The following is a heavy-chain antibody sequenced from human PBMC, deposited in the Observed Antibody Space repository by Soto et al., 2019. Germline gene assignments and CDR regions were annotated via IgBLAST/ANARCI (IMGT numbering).Heavy chain of an antibody. Sequence: QVQLVESGGGVVQPGRSLRLSCVASGFMFDSYGMHWVRQAPGKGLEWVAIILYDGSEKYHADSVKGRFTISRANSKNTLYLQMNTLRAEHTALYYCAREPGRIAVAGFDYWGQGTPVTVSS. CDR1: GFMFDSYG. CDR3: AREPGRIAVAGFDY. J-gene: IGHJ4*02. CDR2: ILYDGSEK. V-gene: IGHV3-33*01. D-gene: IGHD6-19*01.